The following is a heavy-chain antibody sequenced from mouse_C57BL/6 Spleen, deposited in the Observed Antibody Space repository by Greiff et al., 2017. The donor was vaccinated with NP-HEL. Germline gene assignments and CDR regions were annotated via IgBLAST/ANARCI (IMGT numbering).Heavy chain of an antibody. CDR1: GYTFTDYY. V-gene: IGHV1-19*01. CDR2: INPYNGGT. D-gene: IGHD4-1*01. CDR3: AARQNWAFDY. J-gene: IGHJ2*01. Sequence: VQLQQSGPVLVKPGASVKMSCKASGYTFTDYYMNWVKQSHGKSLEWIGVINPYNGGTSYNQKFKGKATLTVDKSSSTAYMELNSLTSEDSAVYYCAARQNWAFDYWGQGTTLTVSS.